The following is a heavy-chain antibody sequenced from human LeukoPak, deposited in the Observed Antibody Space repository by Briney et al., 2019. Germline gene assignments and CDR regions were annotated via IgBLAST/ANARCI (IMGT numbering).Heavy chain of an antibody. CDR3: AKVLLRFLEADAFDI. CDR1: GFTFSSYS. Sequence: PGGSLRLSCAASGFTFSSYSMHWVRQAPGKGLEWVSATSGSGGSTYYADSVKGRFTISRDNSKNTLYLQMNSLRAEDTAVYYCAKVLLRFLEADAFDIWGQGTMVTVSS. D-gene: IGHD3-3*01. CDR2: TSGSGGST. J-gene: IGHJ3*02. V-gene: IGHV3-23*01.